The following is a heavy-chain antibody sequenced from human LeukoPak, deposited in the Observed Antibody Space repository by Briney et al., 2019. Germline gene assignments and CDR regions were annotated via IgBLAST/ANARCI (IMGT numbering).Heavy chain of an antibody. D-gene: IGHD3-10*01. CDR1: GGSISNYY. CDR2: IYYSGST. V-gene: IGHV4-59*01. J-gene: IGHJ4*02. CDR3: ARGWFGESSYYFDY. Sequence: SETLSLTCTVSGGSISNYYWSWIRQPPGKGLEWIGYIYYSGSTNYNPSLKSRVTISVDTSKNQFSLKLSSVTAADTAVYYCARGWFGESSYYFDYWGQGTLVTVSS.